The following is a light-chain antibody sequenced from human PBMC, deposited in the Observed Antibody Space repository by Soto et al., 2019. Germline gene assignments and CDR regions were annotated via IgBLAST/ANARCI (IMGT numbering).Light chain of an antibody. J-gene: IGKJ5*01. CDR1: QGVSRK. V-gene: IGKV3D-11*03. CDR3: QHFGGTTFT. Sequence: DIVLTQSPATLSLSPGERATLSCRASQGVSRKLAWYQQIPGQAPRLLIYDASNRAAGVPSRFSAWGSETDFTLTIARLEPEDFAVYYCQHFGGTTFTFGQGTRREIK. CDR2: DAS.